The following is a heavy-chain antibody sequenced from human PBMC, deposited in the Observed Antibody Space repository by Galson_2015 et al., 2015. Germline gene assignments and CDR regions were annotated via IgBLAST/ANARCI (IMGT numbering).Heavy chain of an antibody. J-gene: IGHJ4*02. V-gene: IGHV3-48*02. CDR1: GFTFSTYS. Sequence: SLRLSCAASGFTFSTYSMNWVRQAPGKGLEWISYIRSSSSTIYYADSVKGRFTISRDNAKNSLYLQMNSLRDEDTAVYYCARFGDGSGTYLDYWGQGTPVTVSS. CDR3: ARFGDGSGTYLDY. D-gene: IGHD3-3*01. CDR2: IRSSSSTI.